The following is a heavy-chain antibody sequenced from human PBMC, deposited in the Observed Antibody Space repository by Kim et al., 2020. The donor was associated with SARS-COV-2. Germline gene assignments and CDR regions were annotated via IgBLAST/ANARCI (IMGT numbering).Heavy chain of an antibody. J-gene: IGHJ4*02. CDR2: IYYSGST. CDR1: GGSISSSSYY. D-gene: IGHD6-19*01. CDR3: ASLGGIAVAGSFDY. Sequence: SETLSLTCTVSGGSISSSSYYWGWIRQPPGKGLEWIGSIYYSGSTYYNPSLKSRVTISVDTSKNQFSLKLSSVTAADTAVYYCASLGGIAVAGSFDYWGQGTLVTVSS. V-gene: IGHV4-39*01.